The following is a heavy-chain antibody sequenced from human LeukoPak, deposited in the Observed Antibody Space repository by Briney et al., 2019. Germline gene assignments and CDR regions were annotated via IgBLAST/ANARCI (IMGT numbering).Heavy chain of an antibody. CDR1: GGSISSSSYY. V-gene: IGHV4-39*07. J-gene: IGHJ5*02. CDR2: IYYSGST. Sequence: SETLSLTCTVSGGSISSSSYYWGWIRQPPGKGLEWIGSIYYSGSTYYNPSLKSRVTISVDTSKNQFSLKLSSVTAADTAVYYCARELGSNGDTGWFDPWGQGTLVTVSS. CDR3: ARELGSNGDTGWFDP. D-gene: IGHD4-17*01.